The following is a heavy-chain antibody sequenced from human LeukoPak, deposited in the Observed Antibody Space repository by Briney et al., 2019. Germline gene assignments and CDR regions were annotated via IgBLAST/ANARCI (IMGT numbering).Heavy chain of an antibody. Sequence: GGSLRLSCAASGFTLSSYWMHWVRQAPGKGLVWVSRINPDGSTTTYADSVKGRFTISRDNAKNTLYLQMHSLRADDTAVYYCSIDTFGWDDYWGQGTLVTVSS. D-gene: IGHD1-26*01. V-gene: IGHV3-74*01. J-gene: IGHJ4*02. CDR3: SIDTFGWDDY. CDR1: GFTLSSYW. CDR2: INPDGSTT.